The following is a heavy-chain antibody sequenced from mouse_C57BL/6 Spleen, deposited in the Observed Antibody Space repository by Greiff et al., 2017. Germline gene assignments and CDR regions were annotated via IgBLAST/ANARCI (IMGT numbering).Heavy chain of an antibody. V-gene: IGHV3-6*01. Sequence: VQLQQSGPGLVKPSQSLSLTCSVTGYSITSGYYWNWIRQFPGNKLEWMGYISYDGSNNYNPSLKNRISITRDTSKNQFFLKLNSVTTEDTATYYCSRALSNVWFAYWGQGTLVTVSA. CDR3: SRALSNVWFAY. J-gene: IGHJ3*01. CDR1: GYSITSGYY. CDR2: ISYDGSN. D-gene: IGHD4-1*01.